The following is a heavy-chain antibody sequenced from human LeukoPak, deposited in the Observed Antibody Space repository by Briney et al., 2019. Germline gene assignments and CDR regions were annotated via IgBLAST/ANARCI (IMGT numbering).Heavy chain of an antibody. CDR2: IKEDGTET. CDR3: TIPTGGSGYRY. D-gene: IGHD3-22*01. J-gene: IGHJ4*02. V-gene: IGHV3-7*03. CDR1: GFMFSSNW. Sequence: GGSLRLSCAASGFMFSSNWMSWVRLAPGKGLEWVANIKEDGTETYYVDSVKGRFTISRDNAKNSLYLQMNSLRVEDTAVYYCTIPTGGSGYRYWGQGTLVTVSS.